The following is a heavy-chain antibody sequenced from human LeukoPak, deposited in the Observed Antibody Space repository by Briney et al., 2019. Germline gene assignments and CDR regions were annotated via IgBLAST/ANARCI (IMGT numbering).Heavy chain of an antibody. CDR1: GFTFSSYA. D-gene: IGHD3-16*02. Sequence: GGSLRLSCAASGFTFSSYAMSWVRQAPGKGLEWVSAISGSGGSTYYADSVKGRFTISRDNSKNTLYLQMNSLRAEDTAVYYCARTLERSDYDYVWGSYPWYFDLWGRGTLVTVSS. V-gene: IGHV3-23*01. J-gene: IGHJ2*01. CDR2: ISGSGGST. CDR3: ARTLERSDYDYVWGSYPWYFDL.